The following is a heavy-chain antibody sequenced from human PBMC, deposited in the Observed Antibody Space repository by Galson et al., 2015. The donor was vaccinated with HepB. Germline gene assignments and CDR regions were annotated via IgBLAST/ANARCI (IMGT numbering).Heavy chain of an antibody. D-gene: IGHD4/OR15-4a*01. J-gene: IGHJ4*02. Sequence: SLRLSCAASGFTLSGYGMQWVRQAPGKGLEWVAVISFDGSVQYYADSVKGRFTIPRDNSQNTLYLQMNSLKPEDTAVYYCAKESGIPRYGAYFDYWGQGTQVTVSS. CDR1: GFTLSGYG. CDR2: ISFDGSVQ. V-gene: IGHV3-30*18. CDR3: AKESGIPRYGAYFDY.